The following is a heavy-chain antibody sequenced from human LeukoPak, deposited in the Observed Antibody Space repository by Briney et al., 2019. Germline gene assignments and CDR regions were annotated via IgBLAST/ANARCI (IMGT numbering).Heavy chain of an antibody. J-gene: IGHJ4*02. CDR1: GGSFSGYY. CDR3: ARAGGWYRYRGRFDY. CDR2: INHSGST. V-gene: IGHV4-34*01. D-gene: IGHD6-19*01. Sequence: PSETLSLTCAVHGGSFSGYYWSWIRQPPGKGLEWIGEINHSGSTNYNPSLKSRVTISVDTSKNQFSLKLSSVTAADTAVYYCARAGGWYRYRGRFDYWGQGTLVTVSS.